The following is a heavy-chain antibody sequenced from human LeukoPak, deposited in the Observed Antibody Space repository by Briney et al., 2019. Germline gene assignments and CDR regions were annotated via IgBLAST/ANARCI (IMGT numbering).Heavy chain of an antibody. CDR2: INHSGST. D-gene: IGHD2-2*01. CDR3: ARLYCSSTSCYYYYYYYMDV. V-gene: IGHV4-34*01. J-gene: IGHJ6*03. Sequence: SETLSLTCAVYGGSFSGYYWSWIRQPPGKGLEWIGEINHSGSTNYNPSLKSQVTISVDTSKNQFSLKLSSVTAADTAVYYCARLYCSSTSCYYYYYYYMDVWGKGTTVTVSS. CDR1: GGSFSGYY.